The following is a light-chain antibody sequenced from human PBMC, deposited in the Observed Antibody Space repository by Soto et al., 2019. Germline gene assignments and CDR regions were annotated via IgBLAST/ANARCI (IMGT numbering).Light chain of an antibody. CDR3: SSYTGSSTLVV. V-gene: IGLV2-14*01. Sequence: QSVLTQPASVSGSPGQSITISCTGTSRDVGAYNSVSWYQQHPGKAPKLMIYDVSSRPSGVSNRFSGSKSGNTASLTISGLQAEDEADYYCSSYTGSSTLVVFGGGTKPTVL. CDR1: SRDVGAYNS. J-gene: IGLJ2*01. CDR2: DVS.